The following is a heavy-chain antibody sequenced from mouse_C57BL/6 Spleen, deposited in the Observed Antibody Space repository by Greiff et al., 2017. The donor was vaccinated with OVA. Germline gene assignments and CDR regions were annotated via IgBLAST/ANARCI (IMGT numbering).Heavy chain of an antibody. CDR2: ISSGSITI. J-gene: IGHJ2*01. Sequence: EVMLVESGGGLVQPGGSLKLSCAASGFTFSDYGMHWVRQAPEKGLEWVAYISSGSITIYYADTVKGRFTISRDNAKNTLFLQMTSLRSEDTAMYYCARRRYGYDENYFDYWGQGTTLTVSS. D-gene: IGHD2-2*01. CDR3: ARRRYGYDENYFDY. V-gene: IGHV5-17*01. CDR1: GFTFSDYG.